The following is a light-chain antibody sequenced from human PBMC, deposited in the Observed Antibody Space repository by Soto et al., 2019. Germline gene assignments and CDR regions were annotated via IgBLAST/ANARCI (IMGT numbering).Light chain of an antibody. CDR3: CSYTSSNTML. J-gene: IGLJ2*01. V-gene: IGLV2-14*01. CDR2: EVT. Sequence: QSVLTQPASVSGSPGQSITISCTGTSSDVGTYNFVSWYQHHPGRAPRLIISEVTIRPSGVSDRFSGSKSGNTASLTISGLQAEDEADYYCCSYTSSNTMLFGGGTKLTVL. CDR1: SSDVGTYNF.